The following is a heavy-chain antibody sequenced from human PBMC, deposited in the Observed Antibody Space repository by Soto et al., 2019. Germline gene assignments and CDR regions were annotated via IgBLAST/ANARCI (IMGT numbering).Heavy chain of an antibody. CDR3: ARPVEMATISRSYLFY. J-gene: IGHJ4*02. CDR1: GGTFSNYA. D-gene: IGHD5-12*01. CDR2: IIPLFGTA. V-gene: IGHV1-69*01. Sequence: VKVSCKASGGTFSNYAINWVRQAPGQGLEWMGGIIPLFGTANYAQKFQGRVTITADESTSTAYLDLSSLRSEDTAVYYCARPVEMATISRSYLFYWGQGTLVTVSS.